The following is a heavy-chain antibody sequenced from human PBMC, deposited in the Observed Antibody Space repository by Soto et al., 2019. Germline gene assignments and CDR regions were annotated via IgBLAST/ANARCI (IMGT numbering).Heavy chain of an antibody. CDR1: GFTFSDFY. D-gene: IGHD4-4*01. V-gene: IGHV3-11*06. CDR2: ITSSGSYT. Sequence: QVQLVESGGGLVKPGGSLRLSCAASGFTFSDFYMSWIRQAPVKGLECISDITSSGSYTNYADSVKGRFTISRDNAKNSLYLQMNGLRAGDTAVYYCVRVHYRNYAIGFDPWGQGTVVTVSS. J-gene: IGHJ5*02. CDR3: VRVHYRNYAIGFDP.